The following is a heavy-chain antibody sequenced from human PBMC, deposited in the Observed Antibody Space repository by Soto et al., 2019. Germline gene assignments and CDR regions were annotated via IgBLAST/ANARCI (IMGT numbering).Heavy chain of an antibody. J-gene: IGHJ4*02. CDR2: ISGSGGST. CDR3: VKASRDPHYDFWSGSGLYYFDY. Sequence: LRLSCAASGFTFSSYAMSWVRQAPGKGLEWVSAISGSGGSTYYADSVKGRFTISRDNSKNTLYLQMNSLRAEDTAVYYCVKASRDPHYDFWSGSGLYYFDYWGQGTLVTVSS. V-gene: IGHV3-23*01. CDR1: GFTFSSYA. D-gene: IGHD3-3*01.